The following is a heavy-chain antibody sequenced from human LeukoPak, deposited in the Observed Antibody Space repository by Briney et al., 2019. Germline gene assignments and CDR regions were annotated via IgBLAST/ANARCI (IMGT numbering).Heavy chain of an antibody. J-gene: IGHJ6*02. CDR3: ARTHWTYGDYYYGMDV. CDR1: GGSISSYY. Sequence: SETLSLTCTVSGGSISSYYWSWIRQPPGKGLEWIGYIYYSGSTNYNPSLKSRVTISVDTSKNQFSLKLSSVTAADTAVYYCARTHWTYGDYYYGMDVWGQGTTVTVSS. D-gene: IGHD1-7*01. V-gene: IGHV4-59*01. CDR2: IYYSGST.